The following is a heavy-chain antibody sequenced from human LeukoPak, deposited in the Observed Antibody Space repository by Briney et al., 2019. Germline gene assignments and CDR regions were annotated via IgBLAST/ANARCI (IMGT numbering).Heavy chain of an antibody. J-gene: IGHJ4*02. Sequence: PGGSLRLSCAASGFTFSIYAMSWVRQAPGKGLEWVSTFSGSGGSTYYADSVKGRFTISRDKSKNTLYLQMNSLRAEDTAVYYCAKSMSFGGVTGNFDYWGQGTLVTVSS. V-gene: IGHV3-23*01. CDR1: GFTFSIYA. D-gene: IGHD3-16*01. CDR3: AKSMSFGGVTGNFDY. CDR2: FSGSGGST.